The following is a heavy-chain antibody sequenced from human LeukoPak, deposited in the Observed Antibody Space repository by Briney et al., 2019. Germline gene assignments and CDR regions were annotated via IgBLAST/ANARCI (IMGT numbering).Heavy chain of an antibody. CDR2: INHSGST. V-gene: IGHV4-38-2*02. Sequence: PSETLSLTCTVSGYSISSGYYWGWIRQPPGKGLEWIGEINHSGSTNYNPSLKSRVTISVDTSKNQFSLKLSSVTAADTAVYYCARGRSRVDYWGQGTLITVSS. CDR3: ARGRSRVDY. D-gene: IGHD3-10*01. J-gene: IGHJ4*02. CDR1: GYSISSGYY.